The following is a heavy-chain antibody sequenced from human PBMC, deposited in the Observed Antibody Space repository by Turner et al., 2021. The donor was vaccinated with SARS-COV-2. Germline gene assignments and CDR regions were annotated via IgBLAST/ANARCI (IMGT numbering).Heavy chain of an antibody. D-gene: IGHD3-3*01. CDR3: ARDRGLSYDFWSAYYESWFDP. CDR1: GFTFSSYG. J-gene: IGHJ5*02. CDR2: RWYDGSNK. Sequence: VQLLESGGGLVQPGGSLRLSCASSGFTFSSYGLHWVRQAPGKGLEGVAVRWYDGSNKYYADSVKGRFTISRDNSKNTLYLQMNSLRAEDTAVYYCARDRGLSYDFWSAYYESWFDPWGQGTLVTVSS. V-gene: IGHV3-33*01.